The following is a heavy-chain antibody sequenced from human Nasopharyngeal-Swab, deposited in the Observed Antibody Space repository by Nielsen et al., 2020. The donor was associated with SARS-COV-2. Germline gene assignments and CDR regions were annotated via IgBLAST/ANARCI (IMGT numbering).Heavy chain of an antibody. J-gene: IGHJ4*02. CDR3: AKDLGVESPLWFDY. Sequence: GESLKISCTASGFTFSSYAMSWVRQAPGKGLEWVSEISGSGGSTYYAESVKGRFTISRDNSKNTLYLQMRSLRAEDTAIYYCAKDLGVESPLWFDYWGQGTLLTVSS. D-gene: IGHD4-23*01. V-gene: IGHV3-23*01. CDR1: GFTFSSYA. CDR2: ISGSGGST.